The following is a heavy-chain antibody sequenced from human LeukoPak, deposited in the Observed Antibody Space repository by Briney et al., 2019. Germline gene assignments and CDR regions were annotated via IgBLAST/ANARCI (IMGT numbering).Heavy chain of an antibody. CDR1: GFTFSSYA. V-gene: IGHV3-23*01. Sequence: GGSLRLSCAASGFTFSSYAMSWVRQAPGKGLEWVSAISGSGGSIYYADSVEGRFTISRDNSKNTLYLQMNSLRAEDTAVYYCAKDPSSGYYSNYYFDYWGQGTLVTVSS. J-gene: IGHJ4*02. CDR3: AKDPSSGYYSNYYFDY. CDR2: ISGSGGSI. D-gene: IGHD3-22*01.